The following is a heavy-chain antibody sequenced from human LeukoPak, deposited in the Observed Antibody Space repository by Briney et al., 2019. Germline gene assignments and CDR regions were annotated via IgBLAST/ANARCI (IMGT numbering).Heavy chain of an antibody. J-gene: IGHJ4*02. CDR2: INHSGST. D-gene: IGHD3-9*01. CDR1: GGSFSGYY. CDR3: ARLDYDLLTGYYQPFDY. V-gene: IGHV4-34*01. Sequence: PSETLSLTCAVYGGSFSGYYWSWIRQPPGKGLEWIGEINHSGSTNYNPSLKSRVTISVDTSKNQFSLKLRSVTAADTAVYYCARLDYDLLTGYYQPFDYWGQGTLVTVSS.